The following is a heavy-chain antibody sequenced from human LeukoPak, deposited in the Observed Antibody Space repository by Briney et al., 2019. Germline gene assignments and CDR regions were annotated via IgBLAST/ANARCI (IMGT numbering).Heavy chain of an antibody. CDR1: GGTFGSYG. J-gene: IGHJ6*02. CDR2: INPSGGST. CDR3: ARGLSYCSSTSCYVSGMDV. V-gene: IGHV1-46*01. Sequence: ASVKVSCKASGGTFGSYGFIWVRQAPGQGLEWMGIINPSGGSTSYAQKFQGRVTMTRDTSTSTVYMELSSLRSEDTAVYYCARGLSYCSSTSCYVSGMDVWGQGTTVTVSS. D-gene: IGHD2-2*01.